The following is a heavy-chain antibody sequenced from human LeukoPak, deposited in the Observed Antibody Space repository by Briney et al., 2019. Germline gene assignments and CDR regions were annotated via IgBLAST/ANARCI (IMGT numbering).Heavy chain of an antibody. CDR1: GFTFSSYA. D-gene: IGHD6-13*01. CDR2: ISGSGGST. Sequence: PGGSLRLSCAASGFTFSSYAMSWVRQAPGKGLEWVSAISGSGGSTYYADSVKGRFTISRDNSKNTLYLQMNSLRAEDTAVYYCARGGGSSWSFTGVYGMDVWGQGTTVTVSS. V-gene: IGHV3-23*01. J-gene: IGHJ6*02. CDR3: ARGGGSSWSFTGVYGMDV.